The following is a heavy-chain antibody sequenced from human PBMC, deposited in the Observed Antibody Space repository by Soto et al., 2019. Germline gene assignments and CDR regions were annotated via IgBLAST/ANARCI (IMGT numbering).Heavy chain of an antibody. CDR1: GGTFSSYA. CDR3: ARDGGHCSGGSCFHPFDP. CDR2: IIPIFGTA. J-gene: IGHJ5*02. D-gene: IGHD2-15*01. V-gene: IGHV1-69*12. Sequence: QVQLVQSGAEVKKPGSSVKVSCKASGGTFSSYAISWVRQAPGQGLEWMGGIIPIFGTANYAQKFQGRVTMTADESTSPAYMELSSLRSEDTAVYYCARDGGHCSGGSCFHPFDPWGQGTLVTVSS.